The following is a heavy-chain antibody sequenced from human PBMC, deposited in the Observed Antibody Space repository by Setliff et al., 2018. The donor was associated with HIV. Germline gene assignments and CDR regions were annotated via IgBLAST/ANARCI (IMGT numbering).Heavy chain of an antibody. Sequence: SETLSLTCAVYGGSFNGYSWTWIRQPPGKGLGWIGGINHSGSTNYNPSLKSRVTISVDTSKSQFSLRLNSVTATDTAVYYCARSIVPVASGYYYFEYWGQGTLVTVSS. CDR3: ARSIVPVASGYYYFEY. CDR1: GGSFNGYS. V-gene: IGHV4-34*01. D-gene: IGHD3-3*01. J-gene: IGHJ4*02. CDR2: INHSGST.